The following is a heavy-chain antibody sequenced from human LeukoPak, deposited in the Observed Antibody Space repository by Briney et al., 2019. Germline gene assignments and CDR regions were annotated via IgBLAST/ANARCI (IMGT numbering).Heavy chain of an antibody. CDR1: GGSIRSSNYY. D-gene: IGHD3-3*01. V-gene: IGHV4-39*01. CDR3: ATPPHYDFWSGYDNAFDI. CDR2: IYYSGST. J-gene: IGHJ3*02. Sequence: SETLSLTCTVSGGSIRSSNYYWGWIRQPPGKGLEWIGSIYYSGSTYYNPSLKSRVTTSVDTSKNQFSLKLSSVTAADTAVYYCATPPHYDFWSGYDNAFDIWGQGTMVTVSS.